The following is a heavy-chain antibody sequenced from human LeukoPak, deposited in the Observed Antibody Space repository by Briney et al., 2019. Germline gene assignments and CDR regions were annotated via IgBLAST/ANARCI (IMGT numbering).Heavy chain of an antibody. V-gene: IGHV4-59*08. Sequence: SETLSLTCSVSGGSIISSYWSWIRQPPGKGLEWIGYVYYGGSPTHNYNPSLKSRVTISVDTSKNQLSLRLSSVTAADTAVYFCARIAAAGPFDYWGQGALVTVSS. CDR1: GGSIISSY. CDR2: VYYGGSPTH. J-gene: IGHJ4*02. CDR3: ARIAAAGPFDY. D-gene: IGHD6-13*01.